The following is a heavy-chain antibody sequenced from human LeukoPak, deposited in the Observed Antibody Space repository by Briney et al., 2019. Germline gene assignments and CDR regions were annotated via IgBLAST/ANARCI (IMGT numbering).Heavy chain of an antibody. J-gene: IGHJ6*02. V-gene: IGHV3-21*06. CDR3: ARDRDVPAIGMDV. Sequence: KPGGSLRLSCAASGFTFCSYTMNWVRQAPGKGLEWVSSISSSSSYMYYADSVKGRFTISRDNAKNSLYLQMNSLRAEDTAVYYCARDRDVPAIGMDVWGQGTTVTVSS. CDR2: ISSSSSYM. CDR1: GFTFCSYT.